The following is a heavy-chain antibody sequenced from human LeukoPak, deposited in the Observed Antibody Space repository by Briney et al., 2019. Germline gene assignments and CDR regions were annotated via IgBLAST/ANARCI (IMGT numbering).Heavy chain of an antibody. CDR2: INPNSGGT. D-gene: IGHD3-22*01. J-gene: IGHJ4*02. CDR1: GYTFTGYY. V-gene: IGHV1-2*02. Sequence: ASVKVSCKASGYTFTGYYMHWVRQAPGQGLEWMGWINPNSGGTNYAQKFQGRVTMTRDTSISTAYMELSSLRSEDTAVYYCARDASFYYYDTSGYSDYWGQGTLVTVSS. CDR3: ARDASFYYYDTSGYSDY.